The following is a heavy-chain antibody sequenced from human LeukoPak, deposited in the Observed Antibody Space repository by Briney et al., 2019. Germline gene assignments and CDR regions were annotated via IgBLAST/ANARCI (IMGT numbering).Heavy chain of an antibody. D-gene: IGHD4-17*01. V-gene: IGHV4-31*03. CDR3: AREGTDYGDYYFDY. CDR1: VGSISSGCYY. J-gene: IGHJ4*02. Sequence: SETLSLTCTVSVGSISSGCYYWSWIRQHPGKGLEWIGHIYYSGSTYYNPSLKSRLTISVDTSKNQFSLKLSSVTAADTAVYYCAREGTDYGDYYFDYLGQGTLVTVSS. CDR2: IYYSGST.